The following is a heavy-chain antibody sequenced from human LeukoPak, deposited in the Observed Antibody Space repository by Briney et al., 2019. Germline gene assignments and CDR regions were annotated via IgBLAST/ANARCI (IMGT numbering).Heavy chain of an antibody. D-gene: IGHD1-26*01. V-gene: IGHV1-69*05. CDR2: IIPIFGTA. J-gene: IGHJ4*02. CDR1: GGTFISYA. CDR3: ARDGGGASGSYYN. Sequence: SVKVSCKDSGGTFISYAISWVRQAPGQGREWMGRIIPIFGTANYAQKYQGRVTITTDQSTSTAYMELSSLRSEDTAVYYCARDGGGASGSYYNWGQGTLVTVSS.